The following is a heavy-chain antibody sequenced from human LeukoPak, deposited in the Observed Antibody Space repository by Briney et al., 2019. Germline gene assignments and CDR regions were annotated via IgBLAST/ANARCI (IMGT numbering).Heavy chain of an antibody. CDR2: IDTAGNT. CDR3: ARTSKVTSAMDI. J-gene: IGHJ3*02. V-gene: IGHV3-13*04. D-gene: IGHD4-23*01. CDR1: GFTFSTYD. Sequence: PGGSLRLSCAASGFTFSTYDFHWVRQPPGKGLEWVSAIDTAGNTYYPGSVKGRFTISRENAKNSLYLQMNNVRAGDTAVYSCARTSKVTSAMDIWGQGTMVTVS.